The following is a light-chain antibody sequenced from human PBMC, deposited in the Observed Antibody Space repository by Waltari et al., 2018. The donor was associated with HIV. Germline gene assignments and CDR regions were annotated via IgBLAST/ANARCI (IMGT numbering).Light chain of an antibody. CDR3: CSYAGSYPVV. CDR1: SSDVGVYNF. CDR2: DVS. J-gene: IGLJ2*01. Sequence: QSDLTQPRSVSGSPGQSGTISCTGTSSDVGVYNFVSWYQQHPGKAPKPMIYDVSKRPSGVPYRFSGSNSCYPASLTISGLQAADAAYYCCCSYAGSYPVVFGGGTNLPVL. V-gene: IGLV2-11*01.